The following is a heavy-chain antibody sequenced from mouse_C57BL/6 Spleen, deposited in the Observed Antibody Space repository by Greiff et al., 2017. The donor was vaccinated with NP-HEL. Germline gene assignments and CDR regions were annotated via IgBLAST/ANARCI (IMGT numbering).Heavy chain of an antibody. J-gene: IGHJ4*01. CDR3: TWDDGYHYYYAMDY. D-gene: IGHD2-3*01. Sequence: EVQLQQSGTVLARPGASVKMSCTTSGYTFTSYWMHWVKQRPGQGLEWIGAIYPGNSDTSYNQKFKGKAKLTAVTSASTAYRELSSLTNENSAVDYCTWDDGYHYYYAMDYWGQGTSVTVSS. CDR2: IYPGNSDT. CDR1: GYTFTSYW. V-gene: IGHV1-5*01.